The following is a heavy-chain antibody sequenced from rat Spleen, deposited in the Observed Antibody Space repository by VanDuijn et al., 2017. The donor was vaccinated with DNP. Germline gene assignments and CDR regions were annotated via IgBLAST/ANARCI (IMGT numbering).Heavy chain of an antibody. Sequence: EVQLVESGGDLVQPGKSLKLSCVASGFTFNNYWMTWIRQVPGKGLEWIASITSGGGITYYPDSVKGRFTISRNNAENTLYLQMDSLRSEDTATYYCATPSDWGQGVMVTVSS. CDR3: ATPSD. CDR1: GFTFNNYW. D-gene: IGHD3-2*01. J-gene: IGHJ2*01. CDR2: ITSGGGIT. V-gene: IGHV5-31*01.